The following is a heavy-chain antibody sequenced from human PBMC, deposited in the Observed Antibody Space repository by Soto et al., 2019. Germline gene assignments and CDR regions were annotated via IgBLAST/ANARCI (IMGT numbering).Heavy chain of an antibody. CDR2: IYYKSRWYN. J-gene: IGHJ6*02. CDR1: GDTVSTNTAA. Sequence: SQTLSLTCAISGDTVSTNTAAWNWIRQSPSRGLEWLGRIYYKSRWYNDYSESLKSRIAIIPDTSRNQFSLQLNSVIPEDTAVYYCARDWGYDPDPTYYYGMDVWGQGTKVNVS. D-gene: IGHD5-12*01. V-gene: IGHV6-1*01. CDR3: ARDWGYDPDPTYYYGMDV.